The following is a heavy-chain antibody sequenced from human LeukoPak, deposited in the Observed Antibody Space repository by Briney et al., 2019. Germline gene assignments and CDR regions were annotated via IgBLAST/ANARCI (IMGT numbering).Heavy chain of an antibody. CDR2: IYPGDSHT. V-gene: IGHV5-51*01. Sequence: GESLKISCKGSGYSFTSYWIAWVRQLPGKGLEWWGIIYPGDSHTRYSPSFQGQVTISADKSISTAYLQWSSLKASDTAMYYCARQDPSAGDGYWGQGTLVTVSS. CDR1: GYSFTSYW. J-gene: IGHJ4*02. CDR3: ARQDPSAGDGY. D-gene: IGHD3-16*01.